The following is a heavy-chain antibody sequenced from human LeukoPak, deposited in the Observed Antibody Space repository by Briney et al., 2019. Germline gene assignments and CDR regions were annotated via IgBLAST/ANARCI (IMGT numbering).Heavy chain of an antibody. CDR1: GGSFSGYY. V-gene: IGHV4-34*01. Sequence: SETLSLTCAVYGGSFSGYYWSWIRQPPGKGLEWIGEINHSGSTNYNPSLKSRVTISVDTSKNQFSLKLSSVTAADTAVYYCAREARGYSYGYSKFIDYWGQGTLVTVSS. D-gene: IGHD5-18*01. CDR3: AREARGYSYGYSKFIDY. CDR2: INHSGST. J-gene: IGHJ4*02.